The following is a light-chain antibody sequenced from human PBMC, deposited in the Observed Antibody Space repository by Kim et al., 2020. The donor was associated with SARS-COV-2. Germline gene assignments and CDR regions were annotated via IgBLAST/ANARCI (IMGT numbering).Light chain of an antibody. CDR3: QQRSNWLT. CDR2: KAS. CDR1: QSMSSW. Sequence: SASVGDRVTITCRASQSMSSWLAWYQQKPGKAPKLLIYKASSLESGVPSRFIGSGSGTEFTLTISSLQPDDFAVYYCQQRSNWLTFGGGTKVDIK. V-gene: IGKV1-5*03. J-gene: IGKJ4*01.